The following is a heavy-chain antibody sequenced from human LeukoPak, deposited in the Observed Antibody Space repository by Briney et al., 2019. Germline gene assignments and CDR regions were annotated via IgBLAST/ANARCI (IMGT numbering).Heavy chain of an antibody. D-gene: IGHD4-17*01. CDR1: GFTFSRYS. J-gene: IGHJ3*02. V-gene: IGHV3-21*01. CDR2: ISSSSSYI. CDR3: ARDRIIYGDYGDAFDI. Sequence: PGGSLRLSCAASGFTFSRYSMNWVRQAPGRGLEWVSSISSSSSYIYYADSLKGRFTISRDNAKNSLYLQMNSLRAEDTAVYLCARDRIIYGDYGDAFDIWGQGTMVTVSS.